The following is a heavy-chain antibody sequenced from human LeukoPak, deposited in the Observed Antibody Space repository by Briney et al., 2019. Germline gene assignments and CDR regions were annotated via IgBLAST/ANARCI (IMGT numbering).Heavy chain of an antibody. CDR2: IYYSGST. Sequence: PSETLSLTCTVSGGSISSYYWSWIRQPPGKGLEWIGYIYYSGSTYYNPSLKSRVTISVDTSKNQFSLKLSSVTAADTAVYYCARDGLYYYGVDVWGQGTTVTVSS. V-gene: IGHV4-59*12. CDR1: GGSISSYY. J-gene: IGHJ6*02. CDR3: ARDGLYYYGVDV.